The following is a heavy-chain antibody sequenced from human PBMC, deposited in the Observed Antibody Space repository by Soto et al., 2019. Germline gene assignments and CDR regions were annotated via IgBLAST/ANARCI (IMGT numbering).Heavy chain of an antibody. CDR3: AKGSYYDFWSGYYPPAGDYYYGMDV. CDR1: GFTFSSYA. D-gene: IGHD3-3*01. V-gene: IGHV3-23*01. CDR2: ISGSGGST. Sequence: GGSLRLSCAASGFTFSSYAMSWVRQAPGKGLEWVSAISGSGGSTYYADAVKGRFTISRDNSKNTPYLQMNSLRAEDTAVYYCAKGSYYDFWSGYYPPAGDYYYGMDVWGQGTTVTVSS. J-gene: IGHJ6*02.